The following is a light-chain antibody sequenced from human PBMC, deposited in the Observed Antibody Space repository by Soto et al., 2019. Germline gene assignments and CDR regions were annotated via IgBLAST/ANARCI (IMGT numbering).Light chain of an antibody. V-gene: IGKV4-1*01. Sequence: DIVMTQSPESLAVSLGERATINCKSSQSVLYSSNNNNYIAWYKQKQELPPRLRIYWASTRESGVPDRFSGSGSATDFTLTISSLQAEDVAVYYCQQYYTTLALTFGGGTKVDIK. CDR2: WAS. CDR3: QQYYTTLALT. J-gene: IGKJ4*01. CDR1: QSVLYSSNNNNY.